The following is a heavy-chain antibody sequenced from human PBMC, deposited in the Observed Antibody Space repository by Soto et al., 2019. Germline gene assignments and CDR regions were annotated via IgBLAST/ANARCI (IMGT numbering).Heavy chain of an antibody. Sequence: ASVKVSCKASGSTFSSYAISWVRQAPGQGLEWMGGIIPILGIANYAQKFQGRVTITADKSTSTAYMELSSLRSEDTVVYYCASKRGHAYYYGSGSYYNYYYYGMDVWGQGTTVTVSS. CDR1: GSTFSSYA. CDR2: IIPILGIA. J-gene: IGHJ6*02. V-gene: IGHV1-69*10. D-gene: IGHD3-10*01. CDR3: ASKRGHAYYYGSGSYYNYYYYGMDV.